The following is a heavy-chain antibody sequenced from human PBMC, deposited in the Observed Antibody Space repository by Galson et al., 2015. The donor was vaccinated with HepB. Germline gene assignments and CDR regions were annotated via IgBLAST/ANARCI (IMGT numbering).Heavy chain of an antibody. D-gene: IGHD4-17*01. V-gene: IGHV1-69*13. CDR2: IIPIFGIA. J-gene: IGHJ6*02. CDR3: ARTHDYGDYGHYYYYGMDV. CDR1: GGTFSSYA. Sequence: SVKVSCKASGGTFSSYAISWVRQAPGQGLEWMGGIIPIFGIANYAQKFQGRVTITADESTSTAYMELSRLRSDDTAVYYCARTHDYGDYGHYYYYGMDVWGQGTTVTVSS.